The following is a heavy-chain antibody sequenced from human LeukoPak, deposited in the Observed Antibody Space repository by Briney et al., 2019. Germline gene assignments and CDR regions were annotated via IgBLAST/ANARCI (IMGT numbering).Heavy chain of an antibody. D-gene: IGHD2-2*01. J-gene: IGHJ6*03. CDR3: ARDQDCSSTSCYYMDV. CDR2: ISGSGGST. V-gene: IGHV3-23*01. Sequence: PGGSLRLSCAASGFTFSSYAMSWVRQAPGKGLEWVSAISGSGGSTYYADSVKGRFTISRDNAKNSLYLQMNSLRAEDTAVYYCARDQDCSSTSCYYMDVWGKGTTVTVSS. CDR1: GFTFSSYA.